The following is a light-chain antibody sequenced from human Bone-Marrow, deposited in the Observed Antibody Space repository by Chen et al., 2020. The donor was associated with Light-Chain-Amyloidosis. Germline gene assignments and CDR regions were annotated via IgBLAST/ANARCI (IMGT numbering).Light chain of an antibody. CDR3: RVWGRSSEQQV. J-gene: IGLJ3*02. V-gene: IGLV3-21*02. CDR1: NIGSTS. CDR2: DDS. Sequence: SYVLTQPSSVSVAPGQLATIARGGKNIGSTSVHWYQQTPGQAPLLVVYDDSDRLSGITERLAGTNAGDTASLTNSRVEAGEEADCYCRVWGRSSEQQVFGGGTELTVL.